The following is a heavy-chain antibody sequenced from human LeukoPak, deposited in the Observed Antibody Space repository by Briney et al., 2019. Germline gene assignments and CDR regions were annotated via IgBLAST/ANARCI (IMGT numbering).Heavy chain of an antibody. CDR1: GYTFTSYG. CDR2: ICAYNGNT. CDR3: ARDSAPLLPAANDY. J-gene: IGHJ4*02. D-gene: IGHD2-2*01. V-gene: IGHV1-18*01. Sequence: ASVKASCKASGYTFTSYGISWVRQAPGQGLEWMGWICAYNGNTNYAQKLQGRVTMTTDTSTSTAYMELRSLRSDDTAVYYCARDSAPLLPAANDYWGQGTLVTVSS.